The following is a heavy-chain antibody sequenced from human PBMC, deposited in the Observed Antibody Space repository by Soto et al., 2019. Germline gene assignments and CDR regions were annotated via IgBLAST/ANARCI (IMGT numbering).Heavy chain of an antibody. CDR1: GFTFSSYA. V-gene: IGHV3-23*01. J-gene: IGHJ6*02. D-gene: IGHD3-3*01. CDR3: AKGKPVPIFGVAIDYGMDV. Sequence: EVQLLESGGGLVQPVGSLRLSCAASGFTFSSYAMSWVRQAPGQVLELFSAISGSGGSTYYADSVKGRFTISRENSKNTLYLPMNSLRAEDTAVYYCAKGKPVPIFGVAIDYGMDVWGQGTTVTVSS. CDR2: ISGSGGST.